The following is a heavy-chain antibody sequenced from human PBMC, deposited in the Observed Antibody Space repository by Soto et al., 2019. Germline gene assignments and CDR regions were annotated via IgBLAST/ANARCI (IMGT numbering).Heavy chain of an antibody. Sequence: QVQLVQSGAEVKKPGSSVKVSCKASGGTFSSNAISWERQAPGQGPEWMEGIIPIFGTANYAQKFQGRVTITEDKSTSTAYMELSSMRTEDTAVYYCARDHPWYGFGELVLSCNGMRVWGQGTTVTVSS. J-gene: IGHJ6*02. CDR3: ARDHPWYGFGELVLSCNGMRV. V-gene: IGHV1-69*06. CDR2: IIPIFGTA. CDR1: GGTFSSNA. D-gene: IGHD3-10*01.